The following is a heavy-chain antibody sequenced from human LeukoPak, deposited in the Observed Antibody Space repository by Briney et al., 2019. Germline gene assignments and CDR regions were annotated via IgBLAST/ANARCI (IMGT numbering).Heavy chain of an antibody. V-gene: IGHV3-23*01. J-gene: IGHJ4*02. CDR1: GFTFSSCA. CDR3: AKLKDTYSRGRYDC. Sequence: GGSLRLSCAASGFTFSSCAMSWACQAPGKGLEWVSAISGSGASTYYADSVKGRFTVSRDNSKNTLSLQMNSLRAEDTGVYYCAKLKDTYSRGRYDCWGQGTLVTVSS. CDR2: ISGSGAST. D-gene: IGHD6-19*01.